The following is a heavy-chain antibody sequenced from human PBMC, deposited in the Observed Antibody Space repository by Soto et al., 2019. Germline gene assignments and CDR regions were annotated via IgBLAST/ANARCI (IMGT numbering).Heavy chain of an antibody. CDR3: AAGYCGGDCPTTDLDY. Sequence: SVKVSCKASCFTFTSTAVQWVRQARGQRLAWIGWIVVGSGNTNYAQKFQERVTITRDMSTSTAYMELSSLRSEDTAVYYCAAGYCGGDCPTTDLDYWGQGTLVTVSS. V-gene: IGHV1-58*01. CDR2: IVVGSGNT. D-gene: IGHD2-21*02. CDR1: CFTFTSTA. J-gene: IGHJ4*02.